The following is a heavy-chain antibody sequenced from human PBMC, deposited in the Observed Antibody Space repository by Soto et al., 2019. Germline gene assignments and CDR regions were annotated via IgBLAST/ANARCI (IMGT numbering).Heavy chain of an antibody. CDR1: GGSISSGGYY. V-gene: IGHV4-31*03. CDR3: ARTVVLLWFGELSPNFDY. J-gene: IGHJ4*02. D-gene: IGHD3-10*01. Sequence: SETLSLTCTVSGGSISSGGYYWSWIRQHPGKGLEWIGYIYYSGSTYYNPSLKSRVTISVDTSKNQFSLKLSSVTAADTAVYYCARTVVLLWFGELSPNFDYWGQGTLVTVSS. CDR2: IYYSGST.